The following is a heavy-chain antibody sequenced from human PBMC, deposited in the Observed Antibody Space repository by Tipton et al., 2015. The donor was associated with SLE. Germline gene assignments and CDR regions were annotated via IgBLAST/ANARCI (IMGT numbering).Heavy chain of an antibody. V-gene: IGHV4-39*07. J-gene: IGHJ4*02. D-gene: IGHD6-19*01. CDR3: ARKPAGYSSGAVGFDY. Sequence: TLSLTCTVSGGSISSSSYYWGWIRQPPGKGLEWFGSIYYSGSTYYNPSLKSRVTISVDTSKNQFSLKLSSVTAADTAVYYCARKPAGYSSGAVGFDYWGQGTLVTVSS. CDR1: GGSISSSSYY. CDR2: IYYSGST.